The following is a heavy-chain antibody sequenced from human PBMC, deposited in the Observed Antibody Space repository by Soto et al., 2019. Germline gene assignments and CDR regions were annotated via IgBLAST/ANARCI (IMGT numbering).Heavy chain of an antibody. V-gene: IGHV4-31*03. J-gene: IGHJ4*02. CDR1: GGSISSGGYY. CDR2: IYYSGST. Sequence: QVQLQESGPGLVKPSQALCLTCTVSGGSISSGGYYWSWIRQHPGKGLEWIGYIYYSGSTYYNPSLKSRVTISVDTSKNQFSLKLSSVTAADTAVYYCAWGYGSGSYAFDYWGQGTLVTVSS. CDR3: AWGYGSGSYAFDY. D-gene: IGHD3-10*01.